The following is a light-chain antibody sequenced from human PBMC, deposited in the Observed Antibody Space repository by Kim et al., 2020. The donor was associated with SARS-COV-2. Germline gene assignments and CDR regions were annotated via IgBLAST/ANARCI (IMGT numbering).Light chain of an antibody. CDR2: QDT. Sequence: SVAPGQTATITCSGDKLREKYACWYQQKAGQSPVLVIYQDTKRASGSPDRFSGSNSGNAATLTISGTQAMDEADYYCQAWDSGTVVFGGGTQLTVL. CDR1: KLREKY. V-gene: IGLV3-1*01. J-gene: IGLJ2*01. CDR3: QAWDSGTVV.